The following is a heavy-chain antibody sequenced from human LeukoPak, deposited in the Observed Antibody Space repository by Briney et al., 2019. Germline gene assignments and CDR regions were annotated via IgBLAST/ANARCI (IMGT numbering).Heavy chain of an antibody. J-gene: IGHJ4*02. CDR3: ARTDYYDKSIDY. CDR1: GFTFSSYS. D-gene: IGHD3-22*01. V-gene: IGHV3-21*01. CDR2: ISTGSSFI. Sequence: GGSLRLSCAASGFTFSSYSMNWVRQAPGKGLEWVSSISTGSSFIYYADSVKGRFTISRDTAKNSLYLQMNSLRAEDTAVYYCARTDYYDKSIDYWGQGTLVTVSS.